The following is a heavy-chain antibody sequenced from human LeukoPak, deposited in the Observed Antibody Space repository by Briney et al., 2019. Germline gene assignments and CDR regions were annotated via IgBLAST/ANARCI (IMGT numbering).Heavy chain of an antibody. J-gene: IGHJ1*01. V-gene: IGHV3-21*01. Sequence: GGSLRLSCAASGFTFNNYNMNWVRQAPGKGLEWVSSISSSSTYIYYADSVKGRFTISRDNAKNSLYLQMNSPRAEDTAIYYCAKDPPSFHHWGQGTLVTVSS. CDR2: ISSSSTYI. CDR3: AKDPPSFHH. CDR1: GFTFNNYN.